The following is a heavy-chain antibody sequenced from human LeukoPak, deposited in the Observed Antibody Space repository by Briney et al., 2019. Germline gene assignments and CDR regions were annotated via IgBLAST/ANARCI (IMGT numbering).Heavy chain of an antibody. J-gene: IGHJ3*02. D-gene: IGHD6-13*01. CDR2: INPNSGGT. CDR3: ARKQQLFSSPDAFDI. Sequence: ASVKVSCKASEYTFTGYYMHWVRQAPGQGLEWMGWINPNSGGTNYAQKFQGRVTMTRDTSISTAYMELSRLRSDDTAVYYCARKQQLFSSPDAFDIWGQGTMVTVSS. CDR1: EYTFTGYY. V-gene: IGHV1-2*02.